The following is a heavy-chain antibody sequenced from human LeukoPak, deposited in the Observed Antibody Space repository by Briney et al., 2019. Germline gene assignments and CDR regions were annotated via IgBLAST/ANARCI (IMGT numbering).Heavy chain of an antibody. J-gene: IGHJ4*02. CDR2: IRRKTDGETT. Sequence: GGSLRLSCAASGFIFTNYFMSWVRQVPGKGLEWVGRIRRKTDGETTDHAAPVKGRFTISRDDSKNTLYLQMNSLKTEDTAVYYCVTDLVIKGYFDYWGQGALVTVSS. CDR1: GFIFTNYF. CDR3: VTDLVIKGYFDY. D-gene: IGHD2-21*01. V-gene: IGHV3-15*01.